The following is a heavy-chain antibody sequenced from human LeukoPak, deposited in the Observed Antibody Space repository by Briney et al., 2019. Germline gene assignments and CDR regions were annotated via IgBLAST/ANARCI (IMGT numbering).Heavy chain of an antibody. CDR3: ARDHSRVRAPSLDY. V-gene: IGHV3-21*01. J-gene: IGHJ4*02. CDR2: ISSSSSNI. D-gene: IGHD1-26*01. Sequence: GGSLRLSCAASGFDFSRYMMDWVRQAPGKGLEWVAPISSSSSNIYYADSVKGRFSISRDNAKNSLYLQMESLRVEDTSLYYCARDHSRVRAPSLDYWGQGALVTVSS. CDR1: GFDFSRYM.